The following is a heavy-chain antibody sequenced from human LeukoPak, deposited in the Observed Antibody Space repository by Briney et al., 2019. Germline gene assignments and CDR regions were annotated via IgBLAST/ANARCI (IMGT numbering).Heavy chain of an antibody. J-gene: IGHJ4*02. Sequence: GGSLRLSCSASGFDITAYTVTWVRQVPGKSLEWVSSISRSGSYIHYAPSVKGRFTISRDNAKRSVYLQMKSLRADDTALYYCARDPDRRGTEPPFFDHWGRGTLVTVSS. D-gene: IGHD1-14*01. CDR1: GFDITAYT. V-gene: IGHV3-21*01. CDR2: ISRSGSYI. CDR3: ARDPDRRGTEPPFFDH.